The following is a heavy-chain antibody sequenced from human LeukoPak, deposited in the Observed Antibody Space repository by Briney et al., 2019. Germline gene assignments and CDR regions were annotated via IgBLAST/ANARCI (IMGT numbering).Heavy chain of an antibody. CDR1: GGTFSSYA. J-gene: IGHJ4*02. CDR2: IIPIFGTA. D-gene: IGHD3-10*01. V-gene: IGHV1-69*06. CDR3: ARDYYGSGSYYRYFDY. Sequence: SVKVSCKASGGTFSSYAISWVRQAPGQGLEWMGGIIPIFGTANYAQKFQGRVTITADKSTSTAYMELSSLRSEDTAVYYCARDYYGSGSYYRYFDYWGQGTLVTVAS.